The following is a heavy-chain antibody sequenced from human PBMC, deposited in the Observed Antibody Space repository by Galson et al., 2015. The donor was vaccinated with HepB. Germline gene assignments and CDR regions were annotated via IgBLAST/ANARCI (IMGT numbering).Heavy chain of an antibody. CDR2: ISAYNGNT. V-gene: IGHV1-18*01. D-gene: IGHD3-22*01. CDR3: ARGAYYYDSSGYLY. J-gene: IGHJ4*02. CDR1: GYTFTSYG. Sequence: SVKVSCKASGYTFTSYGISWVRQAPGQGLEWMGWISAYNGNTNYAQKLQGRVTMTTDTSTSTAYMELRSLRSDDTAVYYCARGAYYYDSSGYLYWGQGTLVTVSS.